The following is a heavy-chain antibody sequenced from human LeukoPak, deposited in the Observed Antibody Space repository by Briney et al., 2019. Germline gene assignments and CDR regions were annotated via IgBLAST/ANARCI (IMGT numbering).Heavy chain of an antibody. CDR2: IWYDGSNK. CDR1: GFTFSSYG. CDR3: ARDYSKGGSYYYFDY. V-gene: IGHV3-33*01. J-gene: IGHJ4*02. Sequence: PGGSLRLSCAASGFTFSSYGMHWVRQAPGKGLEWVAVIWYDGSNKYCADSVKGRFTISRDNSKNTLYLQMNSLRAEDTAVYYCARDYSKGGSYYYFDYWGQGTLVTVSS. D-gene: IGHD1-26*01.